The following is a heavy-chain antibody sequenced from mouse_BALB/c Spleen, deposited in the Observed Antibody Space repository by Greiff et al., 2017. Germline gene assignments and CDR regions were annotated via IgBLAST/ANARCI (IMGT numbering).Heavy chain of an antibody. D-gene: IGHD1-1*01. V-gene: IGHV5-17*02. CDR3: ARSDYGSSYRYAMDY. CDR1: GFTFSSFG. CDR2: ISSGSSTI. Sequence: EVQLQESGGGLVQPGGSRKLSCAASGFTFSSFGMHWVRQAPEKGLEWVAYISSGSSTIYYADTVKGRFTISRDNPKNTLFLQMTSLRSEDTAMYYCARSDYGSSYRYAMDYWGQGTSVTVSS. J-gene: IGHJ4*01.